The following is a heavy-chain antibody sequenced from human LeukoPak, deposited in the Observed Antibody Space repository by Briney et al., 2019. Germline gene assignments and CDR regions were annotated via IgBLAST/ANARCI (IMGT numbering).Heavy chain of an antibody. J-gene: IGHJ4*02. CDR1: GFTFSIYA. CDR3: AKDRYSSGWFRGGAYDY. D-gene: IGHD6-19*01. CDR2: ISGSGGST. V-gene: IGHV3-23*01. Sequence: PGGSLRLSCAASGFTFSIYAMSWVRQAPGKGLEWVSAISGSGGSTYYADSVKGRFTISRDNSKNTLYLQMNSLRAEDTAVYYCAKDRYSSGWFRGGAYDYWGQGTLVTVSS.